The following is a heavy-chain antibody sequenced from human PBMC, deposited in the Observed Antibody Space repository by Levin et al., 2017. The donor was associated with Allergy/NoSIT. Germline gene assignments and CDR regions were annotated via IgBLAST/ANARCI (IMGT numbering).Heavy chain of an antibody. Sequence: GGSLRLSCAASGFTFSTYGMHWVRQAPGKGLEWVAVISYDGSDKYYADSVKGRFTISRDNSKNTLYLQMNSLRAEDTAVYYCAKDGTGELYFQHWGQGTLVTVSP. CDR3: AKDGTGELYFQH. CDR1: GFTFSTYG. D-gene: IGHD1-26*01. V-gene: IGHV3-30*18. J-gene: IGHJ1*01. CDR2: ISYDGSDK.